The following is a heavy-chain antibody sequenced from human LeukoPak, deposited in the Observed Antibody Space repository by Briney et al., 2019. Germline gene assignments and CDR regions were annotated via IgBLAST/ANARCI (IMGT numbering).Heavy chain of an antibody. CDR3: ARNQGPHSSGWLYYYYYGMDV. J-gene: IGHJ6*02. V-gene: IGHV4-30-4*01. D-gene: IGHD6-19*01. CDR1: GGSISGGDYY. CDR2: IYYTGST. Sequence: SQTLSLTCTVSGGSISGGDYYWSWIRQPPGKGLEWIGYIYYTGSTSYNPSLKSRVTISVDTSKNQFSLKLSSVTAADTAVYYCARNQGPHSSGWLYYYYYGMDVWGQGTTVTVSS.